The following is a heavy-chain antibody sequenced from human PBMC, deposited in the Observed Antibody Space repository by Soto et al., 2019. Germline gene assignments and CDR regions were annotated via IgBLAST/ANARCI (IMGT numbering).Heavy chain of an antibody. Sequence: QVQLQESGPGLVKPSQTLSLTCTVSGGSISSGGYYWSWIRQHPGKDLEWIGYIYYSGSTYYNPSLKSRVTISVDTSKKQFSLKLSSVTAADTAVYYCAREFVVVTAIPHYYYGMDVWGQGTTVTVSS. V-gene: IGHV4-31*03. CDR2: IYYSGST. D-gene: IGHD2-21*02. CDR3: AREFVVVTAIPHYYYGMDV. J-gene: IGHJ6*02. CDR1: GGSISSGGYY.